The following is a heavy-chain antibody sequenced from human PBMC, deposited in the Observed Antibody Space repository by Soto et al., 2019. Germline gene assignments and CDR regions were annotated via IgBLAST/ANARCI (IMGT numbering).Heavy chain of an antibody. J-gene: IGHJ4*02. D-gene: IGHD3-10*01. CDR3: AKGYYYGSGSYSYFDY. V-gene: IGHV3-23*01. CDR1: GFTFSSYA. Sequence: GGSLRLSCAASGFTFSSYAMSWVRQAPGKGLEWVSAISGSGGSTYYADSVKGRFTISRDNSKNTLYLQMNSLRAEDTAVYYCAKGYYYGSGSYSYFDYWGQGTLVTVSS. CDR2: ISGSGGST.